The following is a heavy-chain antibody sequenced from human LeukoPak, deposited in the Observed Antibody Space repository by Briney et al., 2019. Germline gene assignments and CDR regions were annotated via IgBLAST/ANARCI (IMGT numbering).Heavy chain of an antibody. CDR2: IRYDGSNK. J-gene: IGHJ4*02. V-gene: IGHV3-30*02. CDR1: GFTFSSYG. Sequence: GGSLRLSCAASGFTFSSYGMYWVRQAPGKGLEWVAFIRYDGSNKYYADSVKGRFTISRDNSKNTLYLQMNSLRAEDTAVYYCAKDMDYGDGYFDYWGQGTLVTVSS. CDR3: AKDMDYGDGYFDY. D-gene: IGHD4-17*01.